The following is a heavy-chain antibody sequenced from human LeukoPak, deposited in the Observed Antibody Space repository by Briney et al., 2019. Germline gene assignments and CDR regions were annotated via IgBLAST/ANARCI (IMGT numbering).Heavy chain of an antibody. J-gene: IGHJ4*02. D-gene: IGHD2-15*01. CDR3: ARDLTYCSGGSCYGYDY. CDR1: GFTFSSYS. CDR2: ISSSSSYI. V-gene: IGHV3-21*01. Sequence: PGGSLRLSCAASGFTFSSYSMNWVRQAPGKGLEWVSSISSSSSYIYYADSVKGRFTISRDNAKNSLYLQMNSLRAEDTAVYYCARDLTYCSGGSCYGYDYWGQGTLVTVSS.